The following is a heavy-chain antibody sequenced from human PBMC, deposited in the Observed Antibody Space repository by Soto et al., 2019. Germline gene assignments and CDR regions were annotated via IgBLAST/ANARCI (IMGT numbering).Heavy chain of an antibody. J-gene: IGHJ4*02. Sequence: LGGSLRLSCAASGFTFSSYWMHWVRQAPGEGLVWVSLINRDGSSTRYADSVKGRFTISRDNAKNTLYLQMNSLRAEDTAVYYCATGSGWYSPDYWGQGTLVTVSS. CDR2: INRDGSST. V-gene: IGHV3-74*01. CDR1: GFTFSSYW. CDR3: ATGSGWYSPDY. D-gene: IGHD6-19*01.